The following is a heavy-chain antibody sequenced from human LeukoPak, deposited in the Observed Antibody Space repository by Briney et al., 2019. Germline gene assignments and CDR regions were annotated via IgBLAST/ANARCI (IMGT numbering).Heavy chain of an antibody. Sequence: SETLSLTCAVYGGSFSGYYWGWIRRPPRRGLEWIGEINHSGSTNYNPSLKSRVTISVDTSKNQFSLKLSSVTAADTAVYYCARGNTKTTVTIYFWFDPWGQGTLVTVSS. CDR3: ARGNTKTTVTIYFWFDP. CDR1: GGSFSGYY. J-gene: IGHJ5*02. D-gene: IGHD4-17*01. CDR2: INHSGST. V-gene: IGHV4-34*01.